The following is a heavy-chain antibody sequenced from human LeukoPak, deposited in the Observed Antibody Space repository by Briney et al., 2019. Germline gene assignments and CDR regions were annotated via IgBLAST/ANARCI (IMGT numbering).Heavy chain of an antibody. V-gene: IGHV4-59*01. D-gene: IGHD3-10*01. J-gene: IGHJ5*02. CDR3: ARVRYYYGSGSYYPRWFDP. CDR2: TYYSGST. CDR1: GGSISSYY. Sequence: PSETLSLTCTVSGGSISSYYWSWIRQPPGKGLEWIGYTYYSGSTNYNPSLKSRVTISVDTSKNQFSLKLSSVTAADTAVYYCARVRYYYGSGSYYPRWFDPWGQGTLVTVSS.